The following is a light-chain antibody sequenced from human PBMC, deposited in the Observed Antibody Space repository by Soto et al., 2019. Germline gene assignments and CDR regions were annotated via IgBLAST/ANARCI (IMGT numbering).Light chain of an antibody. J-gene: IGKJ4*01. CDR1: QGLSSY. Sequence: IQLTQSSSSLSASVGDRVTITCRASQGLSSYLAWYQQKPGKAPKLLIYAASTLQSGVPSRFSGSGSETDFTLTISSLQAEDFATYYCQQVNSYPLTFGGGTKVEI. V-gene: IGKV1-9*01. CDR2: AAS. CDR3: QQVNSYPLT.